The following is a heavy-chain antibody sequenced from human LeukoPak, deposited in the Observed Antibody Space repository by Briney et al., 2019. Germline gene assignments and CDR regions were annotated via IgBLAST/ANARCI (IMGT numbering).Heavy chain of an antibody. V-gene: IGHV1-69*05. Sequence: SAKVSCKASEGTFSSYAISWVRQAPGQGLEWMGGIIPIFGTANYAQKFQGRVTITTDESTSTAYMELSSLRSEDTAVYYCAREPLYYYDSSGYYDYWGQGTLVTVSS. CDR2: IIPIFGTA. CDR3: AREPLYYYDSSGYYDY. CDR1: EGTFSSYA. D-gene: IGHD3-22*01. J-gene: IGHJ4*02.